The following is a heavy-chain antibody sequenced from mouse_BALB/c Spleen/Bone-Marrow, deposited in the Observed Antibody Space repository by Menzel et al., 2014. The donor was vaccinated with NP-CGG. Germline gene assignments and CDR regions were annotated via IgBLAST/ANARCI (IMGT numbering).Heavy chain of an antibody. CDR1: GFALSSYD. Sequence: EVQRVESGGGLVKPGGSLKLSCAASGFALSSYDMSWVRQTPEKRLEWVAYISSGGGSTYYADTVKGRFTISRDNAKNTLYLQMSSLKSEDTAMYYCARQILRGFGYWGQGTPVTVSA. J-gene: IGHJ3*02. CDR3: ARQILRGFGY. V-gene: IGHV5-12-1*01. CDR2: ISSGGGST. D-gene: IGHD1-1*01.